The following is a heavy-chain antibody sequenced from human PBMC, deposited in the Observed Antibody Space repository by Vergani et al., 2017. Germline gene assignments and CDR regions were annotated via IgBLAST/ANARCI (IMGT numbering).Heavy chain of an antibody. D-gene: IGHD3-22*01. CDR3: ARGPGDSSGYYYPALFY. J-gene: IGHJ4*02. V-gene: IGHV4-34*01. CDR2: INHSGST. CDR1: GGSFTGYY. Sequence: QVQLQQWGAGLLKPSETLTLTCAVYGGSFTGYYWTWFRQPPEKGLEWIGEINHSGSTNYNPSLKSRVTISVDTSKNQFSLKLSSVTAADTAVYYCARGPGDSSGYYYPALFYWGQGTLVTVSS.